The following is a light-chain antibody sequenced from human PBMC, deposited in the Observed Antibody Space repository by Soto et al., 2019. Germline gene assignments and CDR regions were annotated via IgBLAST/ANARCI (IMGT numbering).Light chain of an antibody. CDR2: AAS. CDR1: QSISSF. J-gene: IGKJ1*01. V-gene: IGKV1-39*01. Sequence: DIQMTQSPSSLSTPVGDRVTISCRASQSISSFLNWFQQKPGKAPKLLIYAASSLQSGVPSRFSGSGSGTNFTLTIDSLQPEDFATYYCQQSYSIWWTVGQGTKVDIK. CDR3: QQSYSIWWT.